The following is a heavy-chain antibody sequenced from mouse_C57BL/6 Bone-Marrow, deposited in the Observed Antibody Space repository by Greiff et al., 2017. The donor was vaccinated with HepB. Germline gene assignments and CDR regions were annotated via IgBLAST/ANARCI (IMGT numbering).Heavy chain of an antibody. CDR3: ATSYYYGSSSPWFAY. D-gene: IGHD1-1*01. V-gene: IGHV1-22*01. Sequence: VQLQQSGPELVKPGASVKMSCKASGYTFTDYNMHWVKQSHGKSLEWIGYINPNNGGTSYNQKFKGKATLTVNKSSSTAYMEFRSLTSEDSAVYYCATSYYYGSSSPWFAYWGQGTLVTVSA. J-gene: IGHJ3*01. CDR1: GYTFTDYN. CDR2: INPNNGGT.